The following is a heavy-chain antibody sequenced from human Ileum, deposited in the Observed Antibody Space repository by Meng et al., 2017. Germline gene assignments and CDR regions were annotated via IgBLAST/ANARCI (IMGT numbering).Heavy chain of an antibody. V-gene: IGHV2-5*02. CDR1: GFSLSSSGMA. CDR2: IFWDDAK. CDR3: AHKIVLEGFHS. D-gene: IGHD2-8*02. Sequence: QITLKESGPSLVKPTQTLTLTCTFSGFSLSSSGMAVGWIRQPPGKALEWLALIFWDDAKRYNPSLSSRLTITKDTSKNQVVLTMTNMDPVDTATYFCAHKIVLEGFHSWGQGTLVTVSS. J-gene: IGHJ4*02.